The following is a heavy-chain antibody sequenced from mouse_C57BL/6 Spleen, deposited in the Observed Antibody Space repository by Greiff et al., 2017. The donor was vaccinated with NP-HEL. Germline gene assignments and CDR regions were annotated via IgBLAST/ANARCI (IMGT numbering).Heavy chain of an antibody. CDR1: GYTFTSYW. D-gene: IGHD1-1*01. V-gene: IGHV1-64*01. J-gene: IGHJ2*01. CDR2: IHPNSGST. CDR3: ARRCDYGSSYYLDY. Sequence: QVQLQQPGAELVKPGASVKLSCKASGYTFTSYWMHWVKQRPGQGLEWIGMIHPNSGSTNYNEKFKSKATLTVDKSSSTAYMQLSSLTSEDSAVYYCARRCDYGSSYYLDYWGQGTTLTVSS.